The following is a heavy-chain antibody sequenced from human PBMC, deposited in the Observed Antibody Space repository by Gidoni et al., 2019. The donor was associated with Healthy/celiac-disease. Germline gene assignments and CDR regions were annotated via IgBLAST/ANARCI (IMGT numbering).Heavy chain of an antibody. V-gene: IGHV3-23*01. CDR3: AKGGSYYDSRFDFDY. J-gene: IGHJ4*02. CDR1: GFTFSSYA. D-gene: IGHD3-22*01. Sequence: EVQLLESGGGLVQPGGSLRLSCAASGFTFSSYAMSWVRQAPGKGLEWVSAISGSGGSTYYADSVKGRFTISRDNSKNTLYLQMNSLRAEDTAVYYWAKGGSYYDSRFDFDYWGQGTLVTVSS. CDR2: ISGSGGST.